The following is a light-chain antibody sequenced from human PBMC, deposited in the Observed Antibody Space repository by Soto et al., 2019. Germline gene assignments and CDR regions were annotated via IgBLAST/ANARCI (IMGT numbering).Light chain of an antibody. Sequence: DIHVTQSPSTLSASVGDRFTITCRASQSISSWFAWYQQKPGKAPKILIYDAYSLESGVPSRFRGSGSGTAFTITINSLQPDDFATYYCQQYNSYSPLTFGGGTKVDIK. V-gene: IGKV1-5*01. CDR3: QQYNSYSPLT. CDR1: QSISSW. J-gene: IGKJ4*01. CDR2: DAY.